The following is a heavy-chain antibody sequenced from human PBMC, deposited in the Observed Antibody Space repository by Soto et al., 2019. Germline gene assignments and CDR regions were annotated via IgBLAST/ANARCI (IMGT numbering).Heavy chain of an antibody. V-gene: IGHV1-2*02. D-gene: IGHD3-10*02. CDR3: ARNIDYYYARGSGNRHGC. J-gene: IGHJ6*02. CDR2: INPKFGDT. CDR1: GYTFTAYY. Sequence: QVQLVQSGAEVKEPGDSVRVSCEASGYTFTAYYINWVRQAPGQGLEWMGWINPKFGDTAYAQDFQGRVSMTRDMARSTVYMPLSSRASDDTAIYYCARNIDYYYARGSGNRHGCWGPGTTGNVFS.